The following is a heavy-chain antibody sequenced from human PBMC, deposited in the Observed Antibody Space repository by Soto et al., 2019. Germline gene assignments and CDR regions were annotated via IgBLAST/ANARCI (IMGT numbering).Heavy chain of an antibody. CDR2: INHSGST. V-gene: IGHV4-34*01. D-gene: IGHD3-10*01. Sequence: SETLSVTCAVYGGSFSGYYWSWIRQPPGKGLEWIGEINHSGSTNYNPSLKSRVTISVDTSKNQFSLKLSSVTAADTAVYYCARGRMYYYPYWGQGTLVTVSS. CDR1: GGSFSGYY. J-gene: IGHJ4*02. CDR3: ARGRMYYYPY.